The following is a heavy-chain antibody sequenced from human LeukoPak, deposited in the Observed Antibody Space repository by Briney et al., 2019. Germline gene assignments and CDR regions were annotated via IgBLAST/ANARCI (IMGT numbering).Heavy chain of an antibody. Sequence: GGSLRLSCAASGFTVSSNYMSWVRQAPGKGLEWVSVIYGGGSTYYADSVKGRFTISRDNSKNTLYLQMNSLRAEDTAVYYCARVGYDSSGYYYFDYWGQGTLVTVSS. J-gene: IGHJ4*02. CDR1: GFTVSSNY. CDR3: ARVGYDSSGYYYFDY. CDR2: IYGGGST. V-gene: IGHV3-53*01. D-gene: IGHD3-22*01.